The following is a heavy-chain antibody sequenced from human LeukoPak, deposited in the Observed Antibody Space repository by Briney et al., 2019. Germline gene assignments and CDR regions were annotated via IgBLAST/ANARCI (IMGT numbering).Heavy chain of an antibody. CDR1: GGSFSGYY. J-gene: IGHJ4*02. D-gene: IGHD5-12*01. V-gene: IGHV4-34*01. Sequence: SETLSLTCAAYGGSFSGYYWSWIRQPPGKGLEWIGEINHSGSTNYNPSLKSRVNISLDTSKNQFSLKLSSVTAADTAVYYCARGVEYSGYLTFDYWGQGTLVTVSS. CDR3: ARGVEYSGYLTFDY. CDR2: INHSGST.